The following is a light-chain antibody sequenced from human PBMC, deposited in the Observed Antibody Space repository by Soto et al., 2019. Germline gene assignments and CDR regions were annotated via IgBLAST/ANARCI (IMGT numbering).Light chain of an antibody. CDR3: QQYNNWPPVT. Sequence: EIVMTQSPATLSVSPGERATLCCRASQSVSSNLAWYQQKPGQAPRLLMFGASTRASGIPDRFSGSGSGTEFTLTISSLQSEDFAVYYCQQYNNWPPVTFGQGTRLEIK. V-gene: IGKV3-15*01. CDR2: GAS. CDR1: QSVSSN. J-gene: IGKJ5*01.